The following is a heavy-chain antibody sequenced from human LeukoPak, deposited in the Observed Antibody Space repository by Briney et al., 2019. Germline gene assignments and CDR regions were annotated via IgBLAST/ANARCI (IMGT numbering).Heavy chain of an antibody. D-gene: IGHD1-26*01. CDR3: ARELGNADTYGNVPLGH. CDR2: ISSSGTYM. Sequence: GGSLRLSCTVSGITFRTSSFNWVRQVPEKGLEWVSSISSSGTYMYYSDSVEGRFTISRDNAKNSVFLQMDSLRAEDTAVYFCARELGNADTYGNVPLGHWGQGTLVIVSS. V-gene: IGHV3-21*01. CDR1: GITFRTSS. J-gene: IGHJ4*02.